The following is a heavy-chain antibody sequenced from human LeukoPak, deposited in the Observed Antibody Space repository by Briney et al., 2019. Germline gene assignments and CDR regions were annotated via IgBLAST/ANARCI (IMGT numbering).Heavy chain of an antibody. V-gene: IGHV3-7*01. J-gene: IGHJ4*02. CDR2: IKQDGSEK. CDR1: GFTFSSYW. D-gene: IGHD3-22*01. CDR3: AKASVYDSSGYPIQALGY. Sequence: GGSLRLSCAASGFTFSSYWMNWVRQAPGEGLEWVANIKQDGSEKNYVDSVRGRFTISRDNANNSLHLQMNSLRAGDTAVYYCAKASVYDSSGYPIQALGYWGQGTLVTVSS.